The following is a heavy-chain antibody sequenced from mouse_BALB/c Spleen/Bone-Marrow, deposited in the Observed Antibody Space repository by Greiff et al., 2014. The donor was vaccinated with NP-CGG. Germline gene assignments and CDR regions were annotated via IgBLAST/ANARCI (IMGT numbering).Heavy chain of an antibody. CDR1: GYTFTSYW. CDR2: IDPSDSYT. Sequence: QVQLQQSGAELVKPGASVKMSCKASGYTFTSYWMHWAKQRPGQGLEWIGTIDPSDSYTSYNQKFKGKATLTVDTSSSTAYMQLSSLTSEDSAVYYCTRMWAYWGQGTLVTVSA. J-gene: IGHJ3*01. CDR3: TRMWAY. V-gene: IGHV1S127*01.